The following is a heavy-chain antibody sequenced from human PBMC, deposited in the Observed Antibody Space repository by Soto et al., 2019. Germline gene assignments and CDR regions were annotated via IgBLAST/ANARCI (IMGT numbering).Heavy chain of an antibody. D-gene: IGHD3-16*01. Sequence: WGSLRVSCASSVFTFSSYAMHWVRQAPAKGLEWVALISHDGSNDYYADSVSGRYTISIDNAKNTVYLQMNSLRVEDTAVYYCATDANEYLWQYYFDFWGQGTLVTVSS. CDR2: ISHDGSND. J-gene: IGHJ4*02. V-gene: IGHV3-30*03. CDR1: VFTFSSYA. CDR3: ATDANEYLWQYYFDF.